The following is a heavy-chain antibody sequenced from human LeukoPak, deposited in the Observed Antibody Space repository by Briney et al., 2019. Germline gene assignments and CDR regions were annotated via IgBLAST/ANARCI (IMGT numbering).Heavy chain of an antibody. J-gene: IGHJ4*02. CDR2: ISGSGDSI. CDR1: EFTFSDYA. V-gene: IGHV3-23*01. D-gene: IGHD6-13*01. CDR3: AKGIRRYPEPSSWSCFDY. Sequence: GGFLRLSCAASEFTFSDYAMSWVRQAPGKGLEWVSAISGSGDSIYYVDSVKGRFTISRDNSKNTLYLQMSSLRPEDTAVYYCAKGIRRYPEPSSWSCFDYWGQGTLVTVSS.